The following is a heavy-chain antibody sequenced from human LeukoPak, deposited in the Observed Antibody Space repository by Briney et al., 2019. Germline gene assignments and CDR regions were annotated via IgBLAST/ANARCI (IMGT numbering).Heavy chain of an antibody. V-gene: IGHV1-18*01. Sequence: ASVKVSCTASGFTFTTYGFSWVRQAPGQGLEWMGWISAYNGHTSYAQKFQGRVTITRDTSASTAYMELSSLRSEDTAVYYCASPTYGDYFWGSEYPQPTLDVWGQGTTVTVSS. D-gene: IGHD4-17*01. CDR1: GFTFTTYG. CDR2: ISAYNGHT. CDR3: ASPTYGDYFWGSEYPQPTLDV. J-gene: IGHJ6*02.